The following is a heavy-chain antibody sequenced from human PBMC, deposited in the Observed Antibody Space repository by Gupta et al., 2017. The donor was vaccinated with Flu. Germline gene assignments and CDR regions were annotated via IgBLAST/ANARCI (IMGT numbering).Heavy chain of an antibody. CDR1: GLTVSSNY. V-gene: IGHV3-53*02. CDR3: ARGFTARNTYYYDSSGYSDYYYYGMDV. Sequence: EVQLVETGGGLIQPGGSLRLSCAASGLTVSSNYMIWVRPAPGKGLEWVSVLYSGGSTYYADSVNGQFTNSRDNCKDTLYLQMNSLGAEGTAVEYWARGFTARNTYYYDSSGYSDYYYYGMDVWGQGTTVTVSS. CDR2: LYSGGST. D-gene: IGHD3-22*01. J-gene: IGHJ6*02.